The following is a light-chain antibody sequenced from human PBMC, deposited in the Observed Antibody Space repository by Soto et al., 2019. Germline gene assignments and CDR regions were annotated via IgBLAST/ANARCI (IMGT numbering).Light chain of an antibody. CDR1: QTISSW. CDR2: GAS. J-gene: IGKJ2*01. V-gene: IGKV1-6*01. Sequence: IQMTQSPSTLSGSVGDRVTITCRASQTISSWLAWYQQKSGRAPKLLIFGASTLQGGVPSRFSGSGSGTDFTLTISSLQPEDFATYYCLHDYNFPYTFGQGTKVDIK. CDR3: LHDYNFPYT.